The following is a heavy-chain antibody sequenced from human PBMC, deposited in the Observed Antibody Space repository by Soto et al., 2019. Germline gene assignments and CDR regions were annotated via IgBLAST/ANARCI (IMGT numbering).Heavy chain of an antibody. CDR1: GYSFTGYY. CDR3: ARERYQVISDGMDV. V-gene: IGHV1-2*02. D-gene: IGHD2-2*01. CDR2: INPQTGGT. Sequence: ASVKVSCKASGYSFTGYYIHWVREAPGQGLEWMGWINPQTGGTSYAQKFQGRVTLSRDTSINTAYLELSRLRFDDAAVYFCARERYQVISDGMDVWGQGTTVTVS. J-gene: IGHJ6*02.